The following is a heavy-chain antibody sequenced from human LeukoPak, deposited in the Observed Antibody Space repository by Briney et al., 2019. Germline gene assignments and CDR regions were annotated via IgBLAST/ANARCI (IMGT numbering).Heavy chain of an antibody. Sequence: GGSPRLSCAASGFTFSSHWMSWVRQAPGKGLEWVANIKQDGSEKYYVDSVEGRFTISRDTAKNSLYLQMNSLRAEDTAVYYCARVSVQSLFQSDYWGQGTLVTVSS. CDR3: ARVSVQSLFQSDY. J-gene: IGHJ4*02. D-gene: IGHD2-21*01. V-gene: IGHV3-7*01. CDR1: GFTFSSHW. CDR2: IKQDGSEK.